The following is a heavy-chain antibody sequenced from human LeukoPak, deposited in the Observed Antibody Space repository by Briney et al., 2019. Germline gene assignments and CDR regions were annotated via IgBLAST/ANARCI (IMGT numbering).Heavy chain of an antibody. CDR2: INPNSGGT. V-gene: IGHV1-2*02. CDR1: GYTFTGYY. J-gene: IGHJ4*02. CDR3: ARACSSTSCYRN. Sequence: GASVRVSCKASGYTFTGYYMHWVRQAPGQGLEWMGWINPNSGGTNYAQKFQGRVTMTRDTSISTAYVELSRLRSDDTAVYYCARACSSTSCYRNWGQGTLVTVSS. D-gene: IGHD2-2*02.